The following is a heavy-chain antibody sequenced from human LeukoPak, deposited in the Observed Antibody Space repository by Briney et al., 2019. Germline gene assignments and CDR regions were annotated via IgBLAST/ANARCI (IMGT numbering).Heavy chain of an antibody. J-gene: IGHJ4*02. CDR1: GFTFSSYE. D-gene: IGHD2-2*01. V-gene: IGHV3-48*03. Sequence: GGSLRLSCAASGFTFSSYEMNWVRQAPGKGLEWVSDISSSGSTIYYADSVKGRFTISRDNAKKSLYLQMNSLRAEDTAVYYCARLENSVVVPGALDYWGQGTLVTVSS. CDR2: ISSSGSTI. CDR3: ARLENSVVVPGALDY.